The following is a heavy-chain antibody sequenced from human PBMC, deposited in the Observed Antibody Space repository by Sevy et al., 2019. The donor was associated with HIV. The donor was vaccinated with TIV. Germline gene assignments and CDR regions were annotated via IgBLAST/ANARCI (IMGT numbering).Heavy chain of an antibody. CDR1: GFTFSKYS. V-gene: IGHV3-23*01. D-gene: IGHD2-8*01. J-gene: IGHJ4*02. CDR3: AREGCTKPHDY. Sequence: GGSLRLSCVASGFTFSKYSMSWVRQPPGKGLEWVSTLSFGCGEINYADSVKGRVTISRDNSKSSVYLQMNNLRPEDTAVYYCAREGCTKPHDYWGQGTLVTVSS. CDR2: LSFGCGEI.